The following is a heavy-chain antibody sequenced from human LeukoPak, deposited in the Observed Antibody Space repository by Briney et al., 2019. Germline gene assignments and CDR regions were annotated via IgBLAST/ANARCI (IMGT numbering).Heavy chain of an antibody. D-gene: IGHD6-13*01. CDR2: IWYDGSKK. CDR3: ARDPGTLATYFDY. J-gene: IGHJ4*02. CDR1: GYSFSSYG. Sequence: GGSLRLSCAASGYSFSSYGMQWVRQAPGKGLEWVAVIWYDGSKKYYADSVKGRFTISRDDSRNTLYLQMNSLRAEDTAIYYCARDPGTLATYFDYWGPGTLVTVSS. V-gene: IGHV3-33*01.